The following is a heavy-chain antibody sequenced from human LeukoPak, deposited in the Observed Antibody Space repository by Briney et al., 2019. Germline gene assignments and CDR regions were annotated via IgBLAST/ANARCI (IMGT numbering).Heavy chain of an antibody. J-gene: IGHJ3*02. Sequence: PSETLSLTCAVYGGSFTSNYWSWIRQPPGKGLEWIGEINHSGNTYYNPSLKSRVTISIDTSKNQFSLKLSSVTAADTAVYYCARATLGGSTMAFDIWGQGTMVTVSS. D-gene: IGHD3-16*01. CDR3: ARATLGGSTMAFDI. CDR1: GGSFTSNY. V-gene: IGHV4-34*01. CDR2: INHSGNT.